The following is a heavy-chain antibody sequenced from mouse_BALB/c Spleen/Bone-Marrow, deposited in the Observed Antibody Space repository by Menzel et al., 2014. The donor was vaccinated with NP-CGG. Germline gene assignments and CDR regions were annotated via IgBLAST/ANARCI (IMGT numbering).Heavy chain of an antibody. CDR2: INPSTGYT. Sequence: VKLMESGAELAKPGASVKMSCKASGYTFTSYWMHWVKQRPGQGLEWIGYINPSTGYTEYNQKFKDKATLTADKSSSAAYMQLGSLTSEDSAVYYCARSGGYDGFSYWGQGTTLTVSS. D-gene: IGHD2-2*01. J-gene: IGHJ2*01. CDR3: ARSGGYDGFSY. CDR1: GYTFTSYW. V-gene: IGHV1-7*01.